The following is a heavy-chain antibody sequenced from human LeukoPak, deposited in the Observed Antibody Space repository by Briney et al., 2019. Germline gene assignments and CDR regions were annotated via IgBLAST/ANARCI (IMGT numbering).Heavy chain of an antibody. J-gene: IGHJ4*02. CDR1: GFTVSSDY. CDR2: ISYDESDK. Sequence: PGGSLRLSCAASGFTVSSDYMSWVRQAPGKGLEWVAVISYDESDKYYADSVKGRFTISRDNSKNTLYLQMNSLRVEDTAVYYCARDGGAAGNPFDYWGQGTLVTVSS. D-gene: IGHD6-13*01. CDR3: ARDGGAAGNPFDY. V-gene: IGHV3-30-3*01.